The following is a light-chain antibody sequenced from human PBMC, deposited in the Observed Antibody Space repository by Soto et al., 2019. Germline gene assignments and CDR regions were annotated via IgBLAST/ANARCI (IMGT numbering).Light chain of an antibody. J-gene: IGLJ1*01. CDR1: SSDVGSYNL. CDR2: EGS. CDR3: CSYAGSSTVYV. V-gene: IGLV2-23*01. Sequence: QSALTQPASVSGSPGQSITISCTGTSSDVGSYNLVSWYQQHPGKAPKLMIYEGSKRPSGVSNRFSGSKSGNTASLTMSGLQAEDEADYYCCSYAGSSTVYVFGTGTKVTVL.